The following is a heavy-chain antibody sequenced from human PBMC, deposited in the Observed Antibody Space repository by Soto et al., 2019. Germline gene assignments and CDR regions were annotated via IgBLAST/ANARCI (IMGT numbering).Heavy chain of an antibody. Sequence: GGSLRLSCGASGVTFSSYAMSWVRQAPGKGLEWVSAISGSGGRTYYADSVKGRFTISRDNSKNTLYLQMNSLRAEDTAVYYCANFAVDTMIVVVGSLEYWGQATLVPVSS. CDR1: GVTFSSYA. V-gene: IGHV3-23*01. J-gene: IGHJ4*02. D-gene: IGHD3-22*01. CDR3: ANFAVDTMIVVVGSLEY. CDR2: ISGSGGRT.